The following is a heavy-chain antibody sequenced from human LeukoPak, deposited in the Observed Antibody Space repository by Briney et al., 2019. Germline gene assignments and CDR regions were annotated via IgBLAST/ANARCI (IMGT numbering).Heavy chain of an antibody. CDR3: ARATAENDH. Sequence: WASVKVSCKASGYTFTGYYLHWVRQAPGQGLEWMGWLNPKTGGTSYAQKFQGRVTMTRGTSISTVNMELSRLTSDDTAVYYCARATAENDHWGQGTLVTVSS. CDR1: GYTFTGYY. CDR2: LNPKTGGT. D-gene: IGHD1-14*01. V-gene: IGHV1-2*02. J-gene: IGHJ4*02.